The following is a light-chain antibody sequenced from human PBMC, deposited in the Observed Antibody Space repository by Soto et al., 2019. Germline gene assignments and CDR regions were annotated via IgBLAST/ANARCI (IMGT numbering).Light chain of an antibody. Sequence: QSALTQPASVSGSPGQSITISCTGSSSDVGAYNFVSWYQHHPGKAPKLILYEVTTRPSGVSSRFSGSKPGNTASLTISGLQADDEANYYCSSYTSSNTPYVFGTGTKVTVL. V-gene: IGLV2-14*01. CDR1: SSDVGAYNF. CDR3: SSYTSSNTPYV. CDR2: EVT. J-gene: IGLJ1*01.